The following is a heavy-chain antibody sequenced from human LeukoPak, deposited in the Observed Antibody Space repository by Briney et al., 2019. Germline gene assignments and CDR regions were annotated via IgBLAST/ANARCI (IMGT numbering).Heavy chain of an antibody. D-gene: IGHD3-9*01. J-gene: IGHJ4*02. CDR2: ISYDGSNE. CDR3: TTLGTYYDILTGYYLVDY. V-gene: IGHV3-30*04. CDR1: GFTFSSYV. Sequence: GGSLRLSCAASGFTFSSYVMHWVRQAPGKGLEWVAIISYDGSNEYYADSVKGRFTISRDNSKNTLYLQMNSLKTEDTAVYYCTTLGTYYDILTGYYLVDYWGQGTLVTVSS.